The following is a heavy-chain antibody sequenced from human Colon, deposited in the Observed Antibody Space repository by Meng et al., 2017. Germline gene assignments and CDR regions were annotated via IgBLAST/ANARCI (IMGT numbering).Heavy chain of an antibody. D-gene: IGHD2-21*02. CDR1: GFTFSSYA. CDR2: ISGSGGST. V-gene: IGHV3-23*01. Sequence: GESLKISCAASGFTFSSYAMSWVRQAPGKGLEWVSAISGSGGSTYYADSVKGRFTISRDNSKNTLYLQMNSLRAEDTAVYYCAKDRGVTPDYWGQGTLVTGSS. J-gene: IGHJ4*02. CDR3: AKDRGVTPDY.